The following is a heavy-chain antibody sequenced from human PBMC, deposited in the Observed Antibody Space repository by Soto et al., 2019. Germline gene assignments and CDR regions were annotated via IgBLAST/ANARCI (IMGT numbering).Heavy chain of an antibody. V-gene: IGHV1-69*12. J-gene: IGHJ6*02. Sequence: QVQLVQSGAEVKKPGSSVKVSCKASGGTFSESAISWVRQAPGQGLEWMGGIIPIFRTPDYAQKFQGRVTRTADETTTTAYMELSGLRSEGTAMYYCASDKDRLQLGGNYYYIMDVWGQGTTVIVSS. CDR1: GGTFSESA. CDR3: ASDKDRLQLGGNYYYIMDV. CDR2: IIPIFRTP. D-gene: IGHD1-1*01.